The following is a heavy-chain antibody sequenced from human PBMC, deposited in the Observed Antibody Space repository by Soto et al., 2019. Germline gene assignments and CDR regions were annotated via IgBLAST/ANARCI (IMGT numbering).Heavy chain of an antibody. Sequence: RGALVVSCAASGFTFSNYVMHWVRQAPGKGLEWVAVISYDGTNKYYADSVRGRFTISRDNSKNTLFLQMNSLRPEDTAVYYCAKDPYQLIRRCYGLDVWGQGTTVTVSS. CDR3: AKDPYQLIRRCYGLDV. D-gene: IGHD2-2*01. CDR1: GFTFSNYV. J-gene: IGHJ6*02. V-gene: IGHV3-30*18. CDR2: ISYDGTNK.